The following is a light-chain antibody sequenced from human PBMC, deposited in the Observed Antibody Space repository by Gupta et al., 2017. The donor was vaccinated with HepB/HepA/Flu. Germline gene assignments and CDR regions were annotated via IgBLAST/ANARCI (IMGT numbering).Light chain of an antibody. CDR1: QRVSHY. V-gene: IGKV3-11*01. Sequence: EIVFTQSPATLSLSPGERATLSCRASQRVSHYLAWYQQRPGQAPRLLIYDSSMGATGVPGRFSGSGSGTDFTLTISGLEPEDSALYYCQQRGNWPLTFGGGTRVEIK. J-gene: IGKJ4*01. CDR3: QQRGNWPLT. CDR2: DSS.